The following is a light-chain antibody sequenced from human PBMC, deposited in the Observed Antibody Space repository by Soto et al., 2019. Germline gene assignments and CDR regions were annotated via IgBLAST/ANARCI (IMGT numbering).Light chain of an antibody. CDR2: EVR. Sequence: QAVLTQPASVSGSAGQSITISCSGTMLDVGAYNLVSWYQQHPGTAPKLIIYEVRNRPSGISSRFSGSKSGNTASLTISGLQAADEADYYCSLYTSENTYVFGTGTKV. J-gene: IGLJ1*01. V-gene: IGLV2-14*01. CDR1: MLDVGAYNL. CDR3: SLYTSENTYV.